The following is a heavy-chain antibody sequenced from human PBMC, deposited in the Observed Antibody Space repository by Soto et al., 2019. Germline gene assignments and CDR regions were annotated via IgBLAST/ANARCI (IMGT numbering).Heavy chain of an antibody. D-gene: IGHD3-22*01. J-gene: IGHJ5*02. CDR1: GYTFTGYY. V-gene: IGHV1-2*02. Sequence: ASVKVSCKASGYTFTGYYLHWVRQAPGQGLEWMGWINPNSGGTNYAQKFQGRVTMTRDTSISTAYMELSRLRSDDTAVYYCARDRGHYYDSSGYWNWFDPWGQGTLVTVS. CDR2: INPNSGGT. CDR3: ARDRGHYYDSSGYWNWFDP.